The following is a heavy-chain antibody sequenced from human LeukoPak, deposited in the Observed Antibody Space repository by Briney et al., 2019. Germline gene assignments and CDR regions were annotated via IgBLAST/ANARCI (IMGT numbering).Heavy chain of an antibody. Sequence: SETLSLTCTVSGGSISSGGYYWSWIRQPPGKGLEWIGYIYHSGSTYYNPSLKSRVTISVDRSKNQFSLKLSSVTAADTAVYYCAREPDWDFQHWGQGTLVTVSS. CDR1: GGSISSGGYY. CDR2: IYHSGST. D-gene: IGHD3-9*01. V-gene: IGHV4-30-2*01. CDR3: AREPDWDFQH. J-gene: IGHJ1*01.